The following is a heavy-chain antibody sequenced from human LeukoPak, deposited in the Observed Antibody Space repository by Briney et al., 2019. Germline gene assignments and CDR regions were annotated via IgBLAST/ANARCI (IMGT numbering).Heavy chain of an antibody. CDR2: IDPSDSYT. Sequence: GESLRISCKASGYSFTRYWISWVRQMPGKGLEWMGRIDPSDSYTNYSPPFQGHVTISADKSISTAYLQWRSLKASDTAIYYCARTYSSGWAFFDYWGQGNMVTVSS. V-gene: IGHV5-10-1*01. CDR1: GYSFTRYW. CDR3: ARTYSSGWAFFDY. D-gene: IGHD6-19*01. J-gene: IGHJ4*02.